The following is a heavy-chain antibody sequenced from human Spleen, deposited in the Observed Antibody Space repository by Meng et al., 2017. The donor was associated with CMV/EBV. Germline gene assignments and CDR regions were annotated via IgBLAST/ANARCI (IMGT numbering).Heavy chain of an antibody. CDR2: IMPIFGTT. Sequence: SVKVSCNASVGSFSSFAISWVRQAPGQGLAWMGGIMPIFGTTNSAQKFQGRVTITTDESTSTAYMELSSLRSEDTAMYYCARVGGMRTTRYFQHWGQGTQVTVSS. J-gene: IGHJ1*01. V-gene: IGHV1-69*05. CDR1: VGSFSSFA. D-gene: IGHD1-7*01. CDR3: ARVGGMRTTRYFQH.